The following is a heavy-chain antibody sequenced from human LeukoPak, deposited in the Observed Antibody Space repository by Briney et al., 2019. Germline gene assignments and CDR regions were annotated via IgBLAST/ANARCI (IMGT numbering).Heavy chain of an antibody. CDR3: ASRLGYCSSTSCPPSAFDI. V-gene: IGHV4-39*01. CDR2: IYYSGGT. J-gene: IGHJ3*02. Sequence: SETLSLTCTVSGGSISSSSYYWGWIRQPPGKGLEWIGSIYYSGGTYYNPSLKSRVTISVDTSKNQFSLKLSSVTAADTAVYYCASRLGYCSSTSCPPSAFDIWGQGQWSPSLQ. CDR1: GGSISSSSYY. D-gene: IGHD2-2*01.